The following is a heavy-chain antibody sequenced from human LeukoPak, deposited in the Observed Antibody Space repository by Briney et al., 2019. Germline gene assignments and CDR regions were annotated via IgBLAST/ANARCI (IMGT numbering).Heavy chain of an antibody. CDR3: VEGGAPSYYDGSGDADFDY. J-gene: IGHJ4*02. V-gene: IGHV3-23*01. Sequence: PGGSLRLSWAAPGFTFSSYAMSWVRQAPGKGLEWVSVISASGGRTSYADSVKGRFTVSRDNSKNTLYLQMNSLRAEDTAVYFCVEGGAPSYYDGSGDADFDYWGQGTLVTVSS. D-gene: IGHD3-22*01. CDR1: GFTFSSYA. CDR2: ISASGGRT.